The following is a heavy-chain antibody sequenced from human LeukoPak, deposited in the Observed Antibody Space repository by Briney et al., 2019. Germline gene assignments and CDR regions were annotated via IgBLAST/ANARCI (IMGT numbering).Heavy chain of an antibody. CDR1: GFTVSNNY. V-gene: IGHV3-66*02. Sequence: GRSLRLSCAASGFTVSNNYMSWVRQAQGKGLEWVSVIYSGGSTYYADSVKGRFTISRDNSKNTLYLQMNSLRAEDTAVYYCARDGKGYYDFWSGYSHDAFDIWGQGTMVTVSS. D-gene: IGHD3-3*01. J-gene: IGHJ3*02. CDR2: IYSGGST. CDR3: ARDGKGYYDFWSGYSHDAFDI.